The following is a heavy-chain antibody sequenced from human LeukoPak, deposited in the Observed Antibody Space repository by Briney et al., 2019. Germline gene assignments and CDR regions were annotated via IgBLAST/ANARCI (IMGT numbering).Heavy chain of an antibody. CDR1: GFTFSSYS. Sequence: SGGSLRLSCAASGFTFSSYSMNWVRQAPGKGLEWVSSISSSSSYIYYADSVKGRFTISRDNSKNTLYLQMNSLRAEDTAVYYCARVSDGLMVRGVISYYYYMDVWGKGTTVTISS. V-gene: IGHV3-21*01. D-gene: IGHD3-10*01. CDR3: ARVSDGLMVRGVISYYYYMDV. CDR2: ISSSSSYI. J-gene: IGHJ6*03.